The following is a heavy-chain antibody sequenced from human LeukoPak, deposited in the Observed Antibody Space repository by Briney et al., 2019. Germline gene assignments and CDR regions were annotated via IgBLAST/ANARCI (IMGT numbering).Heavy chain of an antibody. D-gene: IGHD3-3*01. CDR1: GYTFTSYD. CDR3: VTSPSYYDFWSGYSNWFDP. CDR2: MNPNSGNT. Sequence: ASVKVSCKASGYTFTSYDINWVRQATGQGLEWMGWMNPNSGNTGYAQKFQGRVTITRNTSISTAYMELSSLRSEDTAVYYCVTSPSYYDFWSGYSNWFDPWGQGTLVTVSS. J-gene: IGHJ5*02. V-gene: IGHV1-8*03.